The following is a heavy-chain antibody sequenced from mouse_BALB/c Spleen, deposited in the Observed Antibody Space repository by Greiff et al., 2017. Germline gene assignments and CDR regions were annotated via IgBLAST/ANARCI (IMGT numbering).Heavy chain of an antibody. CDR3: ARTLTWFAY. J-gene: IGHJ3*01. CDR1: GYSITSDYA. CDR2: ISYSGST. Sequence: EVMLVESGPGLVKPSQSLSLTCTVTGYSITSDYAWNWIRQFPGNQLEWMGYISYSGSTSYNPSLKSRISITRDTSKNQFFLQLNSVTTEDTATYYCARTLTWFAYWGQGTLVTVSA. V-gene: IGHV3-2*02.